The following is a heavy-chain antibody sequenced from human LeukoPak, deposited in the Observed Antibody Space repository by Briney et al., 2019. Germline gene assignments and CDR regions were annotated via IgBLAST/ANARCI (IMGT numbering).Heavy chain of an antibody. V-gene: IGHV1-69*13. CDR1: GGTFSSYA. J-gene: IGHJ4*02. D-gene: IGHD3-22*01. CDR3: ARDRESSGYYHFDY. CDR2: IIPIFGTA. Sequence: ASVTVSCTASGGTFSSYAISWVRQAPGQGLEWMGGIIPIFGTANYAQKFQGRVTITADESTSTAYMELSSLRSEDTAVYYCARDRESSGYYHFDYWGQGTLVTVSS.